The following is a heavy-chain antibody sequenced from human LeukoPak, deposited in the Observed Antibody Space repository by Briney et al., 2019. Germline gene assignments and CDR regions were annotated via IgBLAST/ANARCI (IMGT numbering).Heavy chain of an antibody. V-gene: IGHV3-48*03. Sequence: GGSLRLSCAASGFRFSSQEMAWVRPAPGKGLEWVSYISKDGRTIYYADSVKGRFTISRDNTRNSLFLQLNSLRADDTGFYYCARGSYTGFDLYFDSWGQGTLVTISS. J-gene: IGHJ4*02. D-gene: IGHD5-12*01. CDR3: ARGSYTGFDLYFDS. CDR2: ISKDGRTI. CDR1: GFRFSSQE.